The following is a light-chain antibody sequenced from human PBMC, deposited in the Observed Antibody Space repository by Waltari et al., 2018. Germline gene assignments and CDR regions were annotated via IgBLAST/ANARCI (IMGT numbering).Light chain of an antibody. V-gene: IGKV3-20*01. Sequence: EIVLTQSPDTLSLSPGERATLSCRASQSVRRALAWYQQKPGQAPRLLIYAASTRATAVPDRCSGSGSGTDFSLTISRLDPEDFAVYYCQHYVNLPVTFGQGTKVEI. CDR3: QHYVNLPVT. J-gene: IGKJ1*01. CDR1: QSVRRA. CDR2: AAS.